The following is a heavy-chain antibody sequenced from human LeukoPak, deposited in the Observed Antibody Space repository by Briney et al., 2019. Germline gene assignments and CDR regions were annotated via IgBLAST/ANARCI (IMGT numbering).Heavy chain of an antibody. Sequence: SETLSLTCAVSGGSISRPNWWSWVRQPPGKGLEWFGEIFHSGGTNYNPSLKSRVTMSVDKSKNQFSLKLSSVTAADTAVYYCARLNTYYYDSGSSDAFDIWGQGTMVTVSS. D-gene: IGHD3-10*01. J-gene: IGHJ3*02. CDR3: ARLNTYYYDSGSSDAFDI. CDR1: GGSISRPNW. V-gene: IGHV4-4*02. CDR2: IFHSGGT.